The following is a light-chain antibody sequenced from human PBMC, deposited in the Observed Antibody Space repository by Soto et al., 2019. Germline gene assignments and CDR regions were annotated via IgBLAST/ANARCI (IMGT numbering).Light chain of an antibody. Sequence: EIVLTQSPGTLSLSPGERATLSCRASQSVSSSYLAWYQQKPGQAPRLLMYGVSRRATGIPDRFSGSGSGTDFTLTINRLEPEDFAVYYCQQYGSSPFTFGPGTKVDIK. CDR3: QQYGSSPFT. V-gene: IGKV3-20*01. CDR1: QSVSSSY. J-gene: IGKJ3*01. CDR2: GVS.